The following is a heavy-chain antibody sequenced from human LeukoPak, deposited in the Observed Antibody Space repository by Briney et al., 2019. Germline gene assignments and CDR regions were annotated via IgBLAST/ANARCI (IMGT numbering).Heavy chain of an antibody. CDR2: ISSSSSYI. Sequence: PGGSLRLSCAAPGFTFGKYSMNWVRQAPGKGLEWVSSISSSSSYIYYADSVKGRFTISRDNAKNSLFLQMSILRADDTAVYYCAGYAMVRGVLFDYWGQGTLVTVSS. CDR3: AGYAMVRGVLFDY. D-gene: IGHD3-10*01. CDR1: GFTFGKYS. J-gene: IGHJ4*02. V-gene: IGHV3-21*01.